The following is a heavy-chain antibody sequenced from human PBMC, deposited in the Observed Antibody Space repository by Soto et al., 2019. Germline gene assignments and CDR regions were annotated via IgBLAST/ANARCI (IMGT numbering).Heavy chain of an antibody. CDR3: ARRYASLGAGAGSWAFDI. J-gene: IGHJ3*02. V-gene: IGHV4-31*03. Sequence: SETLSLTCTVSGGSIGRGGYYWSWIRQHPGKGLEWIGYIYYSGSTYYNPSLKSRVTISVDTSKNQFSLKLSSVTAADTAVYYCARRYASLGAGAGSWAFDIWGQGTTVTVSS. CDR2: IYYSGST. D-gene: IGHD6-13*01. CDR1: GGSIGRGGYY.